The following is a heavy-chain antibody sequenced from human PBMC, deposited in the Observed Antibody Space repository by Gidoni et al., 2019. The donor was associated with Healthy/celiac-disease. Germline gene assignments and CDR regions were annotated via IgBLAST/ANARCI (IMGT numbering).Heavy chain of an antibody. Sequence: QVQLVQSGAAVKKPGASVKVSCKASGYTFPGYYMHWVRQAPGQGLEWMGWINPNSGGTNYAQKFQGRVTMTRDTSISTAYMELSRLRSDDTAVYYCARDSTVTTPPEYFQHWGQGTLVTVSS. D-gene: IGHD4-17*01. CDR2: INPNSGGT. V-gene: IGHV1-2*02. J-gene: IGHJ1*01. CDR1: GYTFPGYY. CDR3: ARDSTVTTPPEYFQH.